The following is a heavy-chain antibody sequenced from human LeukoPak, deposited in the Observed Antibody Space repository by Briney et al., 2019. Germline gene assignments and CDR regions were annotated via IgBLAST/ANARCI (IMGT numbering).Heavy chain of an antibody. CDR3: AKDPSGDSFGSYGMDV. Sequence: PAGSLTLSCAASGFTFSSYDMHCVRQAPGNRLEWVAAISYDGSNKYYAAPVKGRFTISRDNSKNTLYLQMNSRRPEDTAVYYCAKDPSGDSFGSYGMDVWGQGTTVTVSS. J-gene: IGHJ6*02. CDR2: ISYDGSNK. D-gene: IGHD5-18*01. CDR1: GFTFSSYD. V-gene: IGHV3-30*18.